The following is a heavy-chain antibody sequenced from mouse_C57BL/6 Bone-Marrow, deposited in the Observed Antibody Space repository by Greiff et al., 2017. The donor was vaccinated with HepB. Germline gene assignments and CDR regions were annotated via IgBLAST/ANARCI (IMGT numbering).Heavy chain of an antibody. CDR3: AGPYDYDDYAMDY. J-gene: IGHJ4*01. CDR1: GYTFTDYY. CDR2: IYPGSGNT. Sequence: QVQLQQSGAELVRPGASVKLSCKASGYTFTDYYINWVKQRPGQGLEWIARIYPGSGNTYYNEKFKGKATLTAEKSSSTAYMQLSSLTSEDSAVYFCAGPYDYDDYAMDYWGQGTSVTVSS. D-gene: IGHD2-4*01. V-gene: IGHV1-76*01.